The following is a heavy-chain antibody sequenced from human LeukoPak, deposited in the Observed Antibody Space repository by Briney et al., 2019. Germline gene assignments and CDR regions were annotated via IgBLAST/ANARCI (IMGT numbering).Heavy chain of an antibody. Sequence: SETLSLTCTVSGGSISSVKYYWGWIRQPPGKGLEWIGSIYYNGNTYYNPSLKSRVTISVDTSKNQFSLKLSSVTAADTAVYYCAASYCSSTSCRYRRRYYFDYWGQGTLVTVSS. V-gene: IGHV4-39*07. D-gene: IGHD2-2*01. CDR3: AASYCSSTSCRYRRRYYFDY. CDR1: GGSISSVKYY. CDR2: IYYNGNT. J-gene: IGHJ4*02.